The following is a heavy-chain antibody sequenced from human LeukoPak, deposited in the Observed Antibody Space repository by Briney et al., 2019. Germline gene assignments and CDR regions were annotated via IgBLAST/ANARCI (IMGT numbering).Heavy chain of an antibody. J-gene: IGHJ4*02. V-gene: IGHV1-69*05. D-gene: IGHD4-23*01. CDR1: GGTFSSYA. CDR3: ARGPSDYGGNSAYY. Sequence: SVKVSCKASGGTFSSYAISWVRQAPGQGLEWMGGIIPIFGTANYAQKFQDRVTITTDESTSTAYMELSSLRSEDTAVYYCARGPSDYGGNSAYYWGQGTLVTVSS. CDR2: IIPIFGTA.